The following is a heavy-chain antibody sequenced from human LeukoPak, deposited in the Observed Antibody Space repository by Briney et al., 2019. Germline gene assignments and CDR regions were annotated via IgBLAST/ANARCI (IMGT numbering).Heavy chain of an antibody. V-gene: IGHV4-30-4*01. CDR1: GGSISSGDYY. CDR3: ASVYYYDSSGYYPLDY. CDR2: IYYSGST. Sequence: SQTLSLTCTVSGGSISSGDYYWRWIRQPPGKGLERIGYIYYSGSTYYNPSLKSRVTISVDTSKNQFSLKLSSVTAADTAVYYCASVYYYDSSGYYPLDYWGQGTLVTVSS. J-gene: IGHJ4*02. D-gene: IGHD3-22*01.